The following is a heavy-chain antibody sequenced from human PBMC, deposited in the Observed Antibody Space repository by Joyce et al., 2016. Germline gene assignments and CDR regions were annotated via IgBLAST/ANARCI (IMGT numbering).Heavy chain of an antibody. J-gene: IGHJ4*02. Sequence: EVQLEQSGAELKKPGESLRISCKASGYNFASFWIGWVRQTPEKGLEWMGIIYPGDSDTAYTPSFQGQVTISVDKSTNTAVLQWGSLKASDAAMYYCTKRGDDWGQGTLVTVSS. D-gene: IGHD3-10*01. V-gene: IGHV5-51*01. CDR3: TKRGDD. CDR2: IYPGDSDT. CDR1: GYNFASFW.